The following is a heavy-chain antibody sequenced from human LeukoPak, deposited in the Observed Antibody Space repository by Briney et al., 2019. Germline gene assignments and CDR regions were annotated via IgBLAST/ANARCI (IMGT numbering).Heavy chain of an antibody. CDR1: GFTFSTYA. J-gene: IGHJ4*02. CDR2: ISFDGTNK. CDR3: AKVALP. V-gene: IGHV3-30*04. Sequence: GRSLRLSCTASGFTFSTYAVHWVRQAPDKGLEWVAVISFDGTNKYFADSVKGRFTISRDNSKNTLYLQMNSLRAEDTAVYYCAKVALPWGQGTLVTVSS.